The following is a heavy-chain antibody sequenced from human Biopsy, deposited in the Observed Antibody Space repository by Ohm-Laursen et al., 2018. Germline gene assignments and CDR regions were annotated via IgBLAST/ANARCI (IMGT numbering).Heavy chain of an antibody. CDR2: IDWNRGSI. J-gene: IGHJ4*02. Sequence: SLRLSCAASRFTFEDYAMHWVRLTPGKGLEWVSGIDWNRGSIAYGDSVKGRFTISRDNGRNFLYLQMSSLRVEDTALYFCAKDKGAHINYGDLYYFDSWGPGTMVTVSA. D-gene: IGHD3-10*01. CDR1: RFTFEDYA. V-gene: IGHV3-9*01. CDR3: AKDKGAHINYGDLYYFDS.